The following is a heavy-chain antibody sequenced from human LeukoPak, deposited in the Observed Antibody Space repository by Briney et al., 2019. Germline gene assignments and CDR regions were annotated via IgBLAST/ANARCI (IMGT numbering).Heavy chain of an antibody. CDR3: AKALSPVAGTFDY. V-gene: IGHV3-9*01. J-gene: IGHJ4*02. CDR1: GFTFDDYA. Sequence: GGSLRLSCAASGFTFDDYAMHWVRQAPGKDLEWVSGISWNSGSIGYADSVKGRFTISRDNAKNSLYLQMNSLRAEDTALYYCAKALSPVAGTFDYWGQGTLVTVSS. CDR2: ISWNSGSI. D-gene: IGHD6-19*01.